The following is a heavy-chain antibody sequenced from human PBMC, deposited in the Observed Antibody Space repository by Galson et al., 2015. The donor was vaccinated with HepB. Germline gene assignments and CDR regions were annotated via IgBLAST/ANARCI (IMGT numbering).Heavy chain of an antibody. CDR3: AKESERDLLWGGDYYGLDV. CDR2: VSGSGEST. CDR1: GFSFSTYA. J-gene: IGHJ6*02. Sequence: SLRLSCAASGFSFSTYAVSWVRQAPGKGLEWVSAVSGSGESTYYTGSVKGRFTVSRDNAKNTVYLQMHSLRVEDTGVYYCAKESERDLLWGGDYYGLDVWGQGTPVTVSS. V-gene: IGHV3-23*01. D-gene: IGHD3-16*01.